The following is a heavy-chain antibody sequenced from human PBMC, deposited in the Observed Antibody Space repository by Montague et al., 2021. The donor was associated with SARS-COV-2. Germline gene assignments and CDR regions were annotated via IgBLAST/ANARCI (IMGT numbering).Heavy chain of an antibody. J-gene: IGHJ4*02. D-gene: IGHD2-15*01. CDR2: PYYRSEWYS. CDR1: GDSVSTNSGA. V-gene: IGHV6-1*01. CDR3: ARAERGSCGDGNCYQYFFNY. Sequence: CAISGDSVSTNSGAWDWLRLSPSRALEWLGRPYYRSEWYSDYSVSVKSRISINPDTSKNQFALQLNSVTPEDTAVYYCARAERGSCGDGNCYQYFFNYWGQGTLVTVSS.